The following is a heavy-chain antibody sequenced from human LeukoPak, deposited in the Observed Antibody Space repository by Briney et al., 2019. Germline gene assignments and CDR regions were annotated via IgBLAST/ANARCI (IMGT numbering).Heavy chain of an antibody. V-gene: IGHV4-39*01. CDR3: ARLFYYGSGSYYRLQYNWFDP. J-gene: IGHJ5*02. D-gene: IGHD3-10*01. CDR1: GGSISSSSYY. Sequence: SETLSLTCTVSGGSISSSSYYWGWIRQPPGKGLEWIGSIYYSGSTYYNPSLKSRVTISVDTSKNQFSLKLSSVTAADTAVYYCARLFYYGSGSYYRLQYNWFDPWGQGTLVTVSS. CDR2: IYYSGST.